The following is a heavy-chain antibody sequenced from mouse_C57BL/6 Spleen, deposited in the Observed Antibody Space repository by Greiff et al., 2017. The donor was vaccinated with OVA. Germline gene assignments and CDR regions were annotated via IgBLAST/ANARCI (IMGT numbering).Heavy chain of an antibody. V-gene: IGHV1-42*01. Sequence: VQLQQSGPELVKPGASVKISCKASGYSFTGYYMNWVKQSPEKSLEWIGEINPSTGGTTYNQKFKAKATLTVDKSSSTAYMQLKSLTSEDSAVYYCARALYDGYYGWFAYWGQGTLVTVSA. CDR2: INPSTGGT. J-gene: IGHJ3*01. CDR3: ARALYDGYYGWFAY. D-gene: IGHD2-3*01. CDR1: GYSFTGYY.